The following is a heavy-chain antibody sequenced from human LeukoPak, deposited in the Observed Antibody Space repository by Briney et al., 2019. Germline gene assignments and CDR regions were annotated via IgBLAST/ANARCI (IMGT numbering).Heavy chain of an antibody. CDR2: ISGSGGST. D-gene: IGHD1-1*01. V-gene: IGHV3-23*01. J-gene: IGHJ6*03. Sequence: GGSLRLSCAASGFTFSSYAMTWVRQAPGKGLEWVSTISGSGGSTYYADSVKSRFTISRDNSKNTLYLQMNSLRAEDTAVYYCAKNDGNLPYYYYYMDVWGKGTTVTVSS. CDR3: AKNDGNLPYYYYYMDV. CDR1: GFTFSSYA.